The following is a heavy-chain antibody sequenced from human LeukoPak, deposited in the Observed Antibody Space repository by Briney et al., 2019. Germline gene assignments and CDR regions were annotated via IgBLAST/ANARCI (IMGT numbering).Heavy chain of an antibody. J-gene: IGHJ4*02. V-gene: IGHV1-2*02. Sequence: ASVKVSCKASGYTFTGYYMHWVRQAPGQGLEWMGWINLNSGGTNYAQKFQGRVTMTRDTSIGTAYMELSRLRSDDTAVYYCARAHPRGGVTSSNAARGDYWGQGTLVTVSS. CDR3: ARAHPRGGVTSSNAARGDY. CDR2: INLNSGGT. D-gene: IGHD2-21*02. CDR1: GYTFTGYY.